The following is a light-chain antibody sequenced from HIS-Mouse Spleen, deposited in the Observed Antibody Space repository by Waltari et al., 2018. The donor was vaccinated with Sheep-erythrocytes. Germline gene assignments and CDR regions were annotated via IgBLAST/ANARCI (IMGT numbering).Light chain of an antibody. CDR2: EVS. V-gene: IGLV2-8*01. J-gene: IGLJ3*02. CDR3: SSYAGSNNWV. CDR1: SSDVGGYNL. Sequence: QSALTQPPSASGSPGQAVTISCTGTSSDVGGYNLASWYQQHPGKAPKLMIYEVSKRPAGVPDRFSGSKSGNTASLTVSGLQAEDEADYYCSSYAGSNNWVFGGGTKLTVL.